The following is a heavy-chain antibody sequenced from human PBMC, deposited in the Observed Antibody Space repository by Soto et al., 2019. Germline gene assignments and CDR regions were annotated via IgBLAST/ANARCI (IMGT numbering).Heavy chain of an antibody. CDR3: ARIPTDYDSSGTYYYYGMDV. V-gene: IGHV2-70*01. Sequence: SGPTLVNPTQTLTLTCTFSGFSLSTSGMCVSWIRQPPGKALEWLALIDWDDDKYYSTSLKTRLTISKDTSKNQVVLTMTNMDPVDTATYYCARIPTDYDSSGTYYYYGMDVWGQGTTVTVSS. CDR2: IDWDDDK. J-gene: IGHJ6*02. D-gene: IGHD3-22*01. CDR1: GFSLSTSGMC.